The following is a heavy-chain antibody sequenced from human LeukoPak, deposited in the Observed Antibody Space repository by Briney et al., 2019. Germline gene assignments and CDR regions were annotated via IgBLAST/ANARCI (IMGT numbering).Heavy chain of an antibody. CDR2: IYPGDSDT. J-gene: IGHJ4*02. D-gene: IGHD6-13*01. V-gene: IGHV5-51*01. Sequence: GESLKISCKGSGYSFTSYWIGWVRQMPGKGLEWMGIIYPGDSDTRYSPSFQGQVTISADNSISTAYLQWSSLKASDTAMYYCARRAGYSSSWYYFDYWGQGTLVTVSS. CDR1: GYSFTSYW. CDR3: ARRAGYSSSWYYFDY.